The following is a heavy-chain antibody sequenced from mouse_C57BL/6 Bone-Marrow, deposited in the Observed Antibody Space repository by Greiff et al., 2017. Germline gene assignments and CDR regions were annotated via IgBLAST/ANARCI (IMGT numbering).Heavy chain of an antibody. CDR2: IHPNSGST. CDR1: GYTFTSYW. V-gene: IGHV1-64*01. Sequence: QVQLQQPGAELVKPGASVKLSCKASGYTFTSYWMHWVKQRPGQGLEWIGMIHPNSGSTNYNEKFKSKATLTVDKSSSTAYMQRSSLTSEDSAVYYCARYPPDYFDYWGQGTTLTVSS. J-gene: IGHJ2*01. CDR3: ARYPPDYFDY.